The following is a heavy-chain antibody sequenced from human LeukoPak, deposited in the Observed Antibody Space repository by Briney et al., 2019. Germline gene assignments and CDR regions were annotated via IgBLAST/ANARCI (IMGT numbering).Heavy chain of an antibody. Sequence: ASVKVSCKASGYTFTSNYMYWVRQAPGQGLEWMGIINPSGGTTRYAQKFQGRVTMTRDPSTSTLYMELRSLRSEDTAVYYCTRGVGVTIFGVGGQAFDIWGQGTMVTVSS. D-gene: IGHD3-3*01. CDR2: INPSGGTT. CDR3: TRGVGVTIFGVGGQAFDI. J-gene: IGHJ3*02. CDR1: GYTFTSNY. V-gene: IGHV1-46*03.